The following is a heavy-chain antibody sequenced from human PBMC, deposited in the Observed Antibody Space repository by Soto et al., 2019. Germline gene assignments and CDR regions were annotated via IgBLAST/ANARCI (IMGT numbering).Heavy chain of an antibody. V-gene: IGHV1-46*01. J-gene: IGHJ6*02. CDR2: INPSGGST. Sequence: ASVKVSCKASGYTFTSYYMHWVRQAPGQGLEWMGIINPSGGSTSYAQKFQGRATMTRDTSTSTVYMELSSLRSEDTAVYYCARVKTIFGVVIFSGMDVWGQGTTVTVSS. CDR3: ARVKTIFGVVIFSGMDV. CDR1: GYTFTSYY. D-gene: IGHD3-3*01.